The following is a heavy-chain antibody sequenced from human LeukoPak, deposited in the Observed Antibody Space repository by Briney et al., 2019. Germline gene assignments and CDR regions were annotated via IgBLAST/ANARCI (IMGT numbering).Heavy chain of an antibody. CDR2: IYPGVSDT. J-gene: IGHJ4*02. V-gene: IGHV5-51*06. CDR3: ATPYPREYCSSSACYFNY. Sequence: GESLKISCKASGYSFTDYWIGWVRQMPGKGLEWMGIIYPGVSDTRYSPSFEGQVTISADKSIRAASLEWSSLKASDTAMYYCATPYPREYCSSSACYFNYWGQGTLVTVSS. CDR1: GYSFTDYW. D-gene: IGHD2/OR15-2a*01.